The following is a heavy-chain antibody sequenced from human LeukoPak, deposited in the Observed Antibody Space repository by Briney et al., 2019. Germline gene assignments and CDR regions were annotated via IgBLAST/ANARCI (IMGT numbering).Heavy chain of an antibody. V-gene: IGHV1-8*01. J-gene: IGHJ4*02. CDR1: GYTFTSYD. Sequence: GASVKVSCKASGYTFTSYDINWVRQATGQGLEWMGWMNPNSGNTGYAQKFQGRVTMTRNTSISTAYMELSSLRSEDAAAYYCARGRDWNDDREVGYFDYWGQGTLVTVSS. CDR2: MNPNSGNT. D-gene: IGHD1-1*01. CDR3: ARGRDWNDDREVGYFDY.